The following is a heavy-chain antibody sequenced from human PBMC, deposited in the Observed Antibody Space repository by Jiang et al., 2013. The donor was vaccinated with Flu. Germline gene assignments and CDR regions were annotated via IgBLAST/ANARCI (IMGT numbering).Heavy chain of an antibody. CDR3: ARDRAMVRGDYHFAY. J-gene: IGHJ4*02. CDR2: IYYSGST. Sequence: PGLVKPSETLSLTCTVSGGSISRSYWSWIRQPPGKGLEWIGYIYYSGSTNYNPSLKRRVTISVDTSKNQFSLNLTSVTAADTAVYYCARDRAMVRGDYHFAYWGQGT. CDR1: GGSISRSY. D-gene: IGHD3-10*01. V-gene: IGHV4-59*01.